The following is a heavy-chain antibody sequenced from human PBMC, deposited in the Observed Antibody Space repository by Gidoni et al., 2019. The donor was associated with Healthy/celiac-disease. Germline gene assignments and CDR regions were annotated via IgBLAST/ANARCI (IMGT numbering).Heavy chain of an antibody. J-gene: IGHJ4*02. CDR1: GFPCSTYT. D-gene: IGHD5-12*01. Sequence: EVQLVESGGGLVKHGGCLRLAGAASGFPCSTYTMHWVRPTPGQGLEWVSSISVRPTYTYYAASVTGRFTISRDNAKTSLYLQMNSLRAEDTSVYYCAIDIMGALATIVDYWGQGTLVTVSS. V-gene: IGHV3-21*01. CDR2: ISVRPTYT. CDR3: AIDIMGALATIVDY.